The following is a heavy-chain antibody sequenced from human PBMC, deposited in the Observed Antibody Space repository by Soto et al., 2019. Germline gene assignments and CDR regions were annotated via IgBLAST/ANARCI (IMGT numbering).Heavy chain of an antibody. Sequence: QVQLVESGGGVVQPGRSLRLSCAASGFTFSSYAMHWVRQAPGKGLEWVAVISYDGSNKYYADSVKGRFIISRDNSKNTLYLQMNSLRAEDTAVYYCARDTSSSSSGYYYYYGMDVWGQGTTVTVSS. J-gene: IGHJ6*02. CDR1: GFTFSSYA. V-gene: IGHV3-30-3*01. CDR3: ARDTSSSSSGYYYYYGMDV. CDR2: ISYDGSNK. D-gene: IGHD6-6*01.